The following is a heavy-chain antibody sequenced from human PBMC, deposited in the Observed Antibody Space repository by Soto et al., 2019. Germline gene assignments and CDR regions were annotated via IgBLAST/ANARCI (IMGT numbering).Heavy chain of an antibody. V-gene: IGHV3-21*01. CDR2: ISSSSSYI. J-gene: IGHJ4*02. CDR3: ARDRCSGGSCPIDY. D-gene: IGHD2-15*01. Sequence: GGSLRLSCAASGFTFSSYSMNWVRQAPGKGLEWVSSISSSSSYIYYADSVKGRFTISRDNAKNSLYQQMNSLRAEDTAVYYCARDRCSGGSCPIDYWGQGTLVTVSS. CDR1: GFTFSSYS.